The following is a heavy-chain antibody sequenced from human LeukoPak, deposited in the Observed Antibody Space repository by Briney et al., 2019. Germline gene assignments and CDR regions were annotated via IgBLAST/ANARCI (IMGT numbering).Heavy chain of an antibody. CDR2: ISYDGSNK. V-gene: IGHV3-30-3*01. D-gene: IGHD3-22*01. Sequence: AGGSLRLSCAASGFTFSRYAMHCVRQAPGKGLECVSVISYDGSNKYYADSVKGRFTISRDSSKNTLYLQMNSLRAEDTAVYYCASHYDTSGYHYFDFRGQGTLVTVSS. CDR1: GFTFSRYA. CDR3: ASHYDTSGYHYFDF. J-gene: IGHJ4*02.